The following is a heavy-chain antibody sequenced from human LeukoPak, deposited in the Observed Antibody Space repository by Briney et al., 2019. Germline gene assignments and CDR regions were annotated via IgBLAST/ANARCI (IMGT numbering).Heavy chain of an antibody. D-gene: IGHD2-2*01. CDR1: GFTFSTSG. Sequence: GGSLRLSCAASGFTFSTSGMSWVRQAPGKGLEWVSTITGSGGSTYYADSVKGRFTISRDNSKNTLYLEMNSLRAEDAAVYYCAKWSGLPAAMQGYFDYWGQGTLVTVSS. J-gene: IGHJ4*02. V-gene: IGHV3-23*01. CDR3: AKWSGLPAAMQGYFDY. CDR2: ITGSGGST.